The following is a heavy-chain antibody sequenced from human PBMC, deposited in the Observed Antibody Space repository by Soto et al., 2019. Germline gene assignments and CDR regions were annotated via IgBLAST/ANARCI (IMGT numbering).Heavy chain of an antibody. J-gene: IGHJ6*02. CDR3: AKGARFDWPYSYYGMDV. CDR1: GFTFSSYG. CDR2: ISYDGSNK. V-gene: IGHV3-30*18. D-gene: IGHD3-9*01. Sequence: QVQLVESGGGVVQPGRSLRLSCAASGFTFSSYGMHWVRQAPGKGLEWVAVISYDGSNKYYADSVKGRFTISRDNSKNTLYLQINSLRAEDTSVYYCAKGARFDWPYSYYGMDVWGQGTTVTVSS.